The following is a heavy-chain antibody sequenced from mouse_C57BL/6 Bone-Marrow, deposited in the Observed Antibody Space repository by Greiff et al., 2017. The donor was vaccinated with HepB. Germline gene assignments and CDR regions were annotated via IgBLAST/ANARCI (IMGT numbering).Heavy chain of an antibody. CDR2: IYPRSGNT. V-gene: IGHV1-81*01. J-gene: IGHJ1*03. CDR1: GYTFTSYG. CDR3: ARWYYGSSSYWYFDV. Sequence: QVQLQQSGAELARPGASVKLSCKASGYTFTSYGISWVKQRTGQGLEWIGEIYPRSGNTYYNEKFKGKATLTADKSSSPAYMELRSLTSEDSAVYFCARWYYGSSSYWYFDVWGTGTTVTVAS. D-gene: IGHD1-1*01.